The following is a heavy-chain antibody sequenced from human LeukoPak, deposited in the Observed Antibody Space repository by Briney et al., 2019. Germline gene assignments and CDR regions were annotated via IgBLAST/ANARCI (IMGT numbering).Heavy chain of an antibody. CDR2: LWSDGTNK. V-gene: IGHV3-33*01. CDR3: ARRRPWAQYYYGSGTFDY. Sequence: PGGSLRLSCAASGFTFSNYAMHWVRQAPGKGLEWVAVLWSDGTNKYYSDSVRGRFTISRDNSKNTLDLQMNSLRAEDTAVYYCARRRPWAQYYYGSGTFDYWGQGTLVTVSS. CDR1: GFTFSNYA. J-gene: IGHJ4*02. D-gene: IGHD3-10*01.